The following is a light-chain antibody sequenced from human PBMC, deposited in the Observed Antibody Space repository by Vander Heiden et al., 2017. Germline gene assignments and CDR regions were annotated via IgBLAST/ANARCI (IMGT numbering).Light chain of an antibody. CDR2: DVA. J-gene: IGLJ1*01. V-gene: IGLV2-11*01. CDR3: CSYAGSYVYV. Sequence: QSALTQPRSVSGSPGHSVTISCTGTSSDVGGYNYVSWYQQHPGKAPKLMIYDVAQRPSGVPDRFSGSKSGNTASLTISGLQAEDEADYYCCSYAGSYVYVFGTGTTVTVL. CDR1: SSDVGGYNY.